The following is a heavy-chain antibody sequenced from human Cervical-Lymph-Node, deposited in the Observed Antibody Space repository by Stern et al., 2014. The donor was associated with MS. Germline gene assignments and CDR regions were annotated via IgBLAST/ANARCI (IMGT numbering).Heavy chain of an antibody. J-gene: IGHJ5*02. V-gene: IGHV2-5*02. CDR3: AHRRYSSSWYDYNWFDP. CDR2: IYWDDEK. Sequence: QVTLRESGPTLVKPTQTLTLTCTFSGFSLSTSGVGVGWIRQPPGKALEWLALIYWDDEKRYSPSLKSRLTITKDTSKNQVVLTMTNMDPVDTATYYCAHRRYSSSWYDYNWFDPWGQGTLVTVSS. CDR1: GFSLSTSGVG. D-gene: IGHD6-13*01.